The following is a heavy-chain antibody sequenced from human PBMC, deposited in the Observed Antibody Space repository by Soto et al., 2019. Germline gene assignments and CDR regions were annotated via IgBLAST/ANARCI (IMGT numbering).Heavy chain of an antibody. CDR3: ARDTVLTGMFDL. J-gene: IGHJ5*02. V-gene: IGHV4-59*01. CDR1: GGSIGSYH. CDR2: VYYTGTT. D-gene: IGHD4-17*01. Sequence: PSETLALTCTVSGGSIGSYHWSWVRQPPGKGLEWIASVYYTGTTNYNPSLGSRVTISIDAPENQISLKLNSVTAAETAFYYCARDTVLTGMFDLWGQGTLVTVS.